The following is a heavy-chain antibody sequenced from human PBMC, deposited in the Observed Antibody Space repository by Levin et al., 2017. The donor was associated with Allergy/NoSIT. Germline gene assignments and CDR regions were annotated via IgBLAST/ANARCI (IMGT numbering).Heavy chain of an antibody. CDR1: GYTLTEFS. V-gene: IGHV1-24*01. J-gene: IGHJ4*02. Sequence: PLASVKVSCKVSGYTLTEFSIHWVRQAPGEGLEWMGGFDPEQGETIYAQKFQGRLTMTEDTSTDTAYMELSSLRSEDTALYFCATLLVVFSPRRTGFNFWGQGTLVTVSS. CDR3: ATLLVVFSPRRTGFNF. CDR2: FDPEQGET. D-gene: IGHD2-21*01.